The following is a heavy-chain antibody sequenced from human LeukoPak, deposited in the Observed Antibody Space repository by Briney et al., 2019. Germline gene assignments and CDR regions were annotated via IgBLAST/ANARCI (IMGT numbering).Heavy chain of an antibody. J-gene: IGHJ4*02. V-gene: IGHV3-23*01. D-gene: IGHD3-22*01. Sequence: GGSLRLSCAASGFTFDSYTMTWVRQAPGKGLEWVSAISGSGGSTYYADSVKGRFTISRDNSKNTLYLQMNSLRAEDTAVYYCAKGGSYYDSSGYVGYWGQGTLVTVSS. CDR2: ISGSGGST. CDR1: GFTFDSYT. CDR3: AKGGSYYDSSGYVGY.